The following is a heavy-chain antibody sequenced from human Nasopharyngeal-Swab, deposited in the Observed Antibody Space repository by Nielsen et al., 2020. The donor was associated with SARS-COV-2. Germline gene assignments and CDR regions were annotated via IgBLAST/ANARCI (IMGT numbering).Heavy chain of an antibody. CDR2: IYYSGST. J-gene: IGHJ5*02. CDR1: GASISSSTYY. V-gene: IGHV4-39*01. Sequence: SETLSLTCTVSGASISSSTYYWGWIRQPPGKGLEWIGSIYYSGSTYHNPSLKSRVTISVDTSKNQFSLKLSSVTAADTAVYYCARHYVNPCLGYCSPERCHCGNWFDPWGQGTLGTVSS. CDR3: ARHYVNPCLGYCSPERCHCGNWFDP. D-gene: IGHD2-15*01.